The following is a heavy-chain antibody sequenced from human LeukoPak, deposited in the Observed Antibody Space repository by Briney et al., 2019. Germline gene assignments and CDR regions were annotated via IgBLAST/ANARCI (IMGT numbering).Heavy chain of an antibody. CDR3: AKAKWELLRGLAFDI. J-gene: IGHJ3*02. CDR1: GFTFSSYG. V-gene: IGHV3-30*18. D-gene: IGHD1-26*01. Sequence: GGSLRLSCAASGFTFSSYGMHWARRAPGKGLEWVAVISYDGSNKYYADSVKGRFTISRDNSKNTLYLQMNSLRAEDTAVYYCAKAKWELLRGLAFDIWGQGTMVTVSS. CDR2: ISYDGSNK.